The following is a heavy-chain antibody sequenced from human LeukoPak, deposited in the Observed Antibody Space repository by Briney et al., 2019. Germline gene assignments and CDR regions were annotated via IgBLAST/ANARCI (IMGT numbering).Heavy chain of an antibody. CDR1: GGSISSGSYY. D-gene: IGHD6-13*01. Sequence: SQTLSLTCTVSGGSISSGSYYWGWIRQPAGKGPEWIGRIYTSGSTNYNPSLKSRVTISVDTSKNQFSLKLSSVPAADTAVYYCARGTLYSSSWTGDYYYGMDVWGQGTTVTVSS. CDR3: ARGTLYSSSWTGDYYYGMDV. CDR2: IYTSGST. V-gene: IGHV4-61*02. J-gene: IGHJ6*02.